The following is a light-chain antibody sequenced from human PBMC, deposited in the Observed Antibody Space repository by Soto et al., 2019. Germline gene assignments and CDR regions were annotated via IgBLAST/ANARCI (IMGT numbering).Light chain of an antibody. CDR2: KAS. Sequence: DIQMTQSPATLSASVGDTVSITCRASQSVLTWLAWYQQKPGKAPNLLIYKASRFRDGVPSRFSGSGSGTDFTLTISSLRPDDFGSYFCQHYFSYPYAFGQGTKLEI. CDR3: QHYFSYPYA. CDR1: QSVLTW. V-gene: IGKV1-5*03. J-gene: IGKJ2*01.